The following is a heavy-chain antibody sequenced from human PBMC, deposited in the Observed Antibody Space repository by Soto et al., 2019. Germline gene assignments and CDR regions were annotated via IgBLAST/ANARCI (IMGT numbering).Heavy chain of an antibody. Sequence: EVQLLESGGGLVQPGGSLRLSCAASGFTFSSYAMSWVRQAPGKGLEWVAAISGSGGSTYYADSVKGRFTISRDNSKNTLYPQMNSLRAEDTAVYYCAKSLHDLTPYYYDSSGYYYDYWGQGTLVTVSS. V-gene: IGHV3-23*01. CDR3: AKSLHDLTPYYYDSSGYYYDY. CDR2: ISGSGGST. J-gene: IGHJ4*02. D-gene: IGHD3-22*01. CDR1: GFTFSSYA.